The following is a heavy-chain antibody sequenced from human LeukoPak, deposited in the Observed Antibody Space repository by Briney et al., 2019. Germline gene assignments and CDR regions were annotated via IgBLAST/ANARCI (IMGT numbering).Heavy chain of an antibody. CDR2: IRSKAYGGTT. Sequence: GGSLRLSCTASGFTFGDLAMTWVRQAPGKGLEWVGFIRSKAYGGTTEYAASVKGRFTISRDDSKSTAYLQMNSLKTEDTAVYYCTRRDYGGNSRGAFDVWGQGTMVTVSS. J-gene: IGHJ3*01. CDR1: GFTFGDLA. CDR3: TRRDYGGNSRGAFDV. D-gene: IGHD4-23*01. V-gene: IGHV3-49*04.